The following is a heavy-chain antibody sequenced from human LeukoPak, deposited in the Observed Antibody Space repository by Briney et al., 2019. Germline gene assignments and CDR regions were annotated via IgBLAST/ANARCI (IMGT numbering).Heavy chain of an antibody. D-gene: IGHD3-16*01. CDR2: IDPSSAGT. CDR1: GYTFTSYY. CDR3: ARVRYRLAETYIDY. J-gene: IGHJ4*02. Sequence: ASVKVSCKASGYTFTSYYMHWVRQAPGQGLEWMGIIDPSSAGTSYAQKFRGRVTMTRDTSTSTVYMELSSLRSEDTAVYYCARVRYRLAETYIDYWGQGTLVTVSS. V-gene: IGHV1-46*01.